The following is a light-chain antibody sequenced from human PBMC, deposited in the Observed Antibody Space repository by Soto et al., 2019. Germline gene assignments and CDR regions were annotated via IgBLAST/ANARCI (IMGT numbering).Light chain of an antibody. V-gene: IGLV1-47*01. CDR2: RNN. CDR1: SSNIGSNY. Sequence: QAVVTQPPSASGTPGQRVTISCSGSSSNIGSNYVYWYQQLPGTAPKLLIYRNNQWPSGVPDRFSGSKSGTSASLAISGLRSEDEADYYCAAWDDSLSGHVVFGGGTKVTVL. J-gene: IGLJ2*01. CDR3: AAWDDSLSGHVV.